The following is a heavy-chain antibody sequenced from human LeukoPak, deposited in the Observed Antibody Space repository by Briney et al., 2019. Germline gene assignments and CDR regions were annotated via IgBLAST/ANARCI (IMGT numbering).Heavy chain of an antibody. CDR2: TYDSGSS. CDR1: GDSMRNYY. J-gene: IGHJ4*02. V-gene: IGHV4-59*01. Sequence: PSETLSLTCAVSGDSMRNYYWSWIRQPPGKGLEWIGYTYDSGSSSYNPSLRSRVSISIDTSKNQFSLNLSSVTAADTAVYYCARGWASSWYYFDFWGQGTLVTVSS. D-gene: IGHD2-2*01. CDR3: ARGWASSWYYFDF.